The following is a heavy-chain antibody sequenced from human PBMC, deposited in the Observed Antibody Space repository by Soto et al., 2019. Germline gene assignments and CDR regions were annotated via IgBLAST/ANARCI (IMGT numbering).Heavy chain of an antibody. V-gene: IGHV1-69*13. CDR1: GGTFSSYA. J-gene: IGHJ6*02. Sequence: SVKVSCKASGGTFSSYAISWVRQAPGQGLEWMGGIIPIFGTANYAQKFQGRVTITADESTSIAYMELSSLRSEDTAVYYCARDTSKLVATKGGGCMDVWGQGTTVTVSS. CDR3: ARDTSKLVATKGGGCMDV. CDR2: IIPIFGTA. D-gene: IGHD5-12*01.